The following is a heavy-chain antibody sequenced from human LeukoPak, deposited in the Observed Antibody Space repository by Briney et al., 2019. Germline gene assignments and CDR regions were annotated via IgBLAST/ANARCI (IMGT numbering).Heavy chain of an antibody. D-gene: IGHD3-10*01. J-gene: IGHJ4*02. Sequence: HAGPSLRLSWAASAFTLSSYGISSVRHAPGEGRGWVSAISGSGGSTSYADSVNGRFTISRDNSKNTLYLQMTRLRAEDTDVYSCAKGRPHVLLWFGELFQLCGEWGRGTLVSVSS. CDR1: AFTLSSYG. CDR3: AKGRPHVLLWFGELFQLCGE. CDR2: ISGSGGST. V-gene: IGHV3-23*01.